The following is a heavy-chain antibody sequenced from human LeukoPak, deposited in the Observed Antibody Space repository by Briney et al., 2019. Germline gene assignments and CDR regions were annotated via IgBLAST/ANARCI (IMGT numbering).Heavy chain of an antibody. CDR3: ARIRSGVVDNRAFDI. V-gene: IGHV3-11*01. CDR2: ISSSGSTI. CDR1: GFTFSDYY. Sequence: GGSLRLSCAASGFTFSDYYMTWIRQAPGKGLGWVSYISSSGSTIYYADSVKGRFTISRDNAKNSLYLQMNSLRAEDTAVYYCARIRSGVVDNRAFDIWGQGTMVTVSS. D-gene: IGHD5-12*01. J-gene: IGHJ3*02.